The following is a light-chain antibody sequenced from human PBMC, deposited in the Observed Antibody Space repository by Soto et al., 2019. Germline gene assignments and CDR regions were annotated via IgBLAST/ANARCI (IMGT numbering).Light chain of an antibody. CDR3: QQYGSSPLT. V-gene: IGKV3-20*01. J-gene: IGKJ3*01. CDR1: QSVSSSY. CDR2: GAS. Sequence: EIVFTQSPGTLSLSPGERATLSCRASQSVSSSYLAWYQQKPDQAPRLLIYGASSRATGIPDRFSGSGSGTDFTLTISRXEPEDFAVYYCQQYGSSPLTFGPGTKVDIK.